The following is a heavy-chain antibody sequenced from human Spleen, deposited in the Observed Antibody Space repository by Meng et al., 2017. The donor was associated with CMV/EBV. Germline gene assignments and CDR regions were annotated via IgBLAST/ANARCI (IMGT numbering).Heavy chain of an antibody. CDR2: INPNTGVT. CDR3: ATSGNPSTGYGMDV. CDR1: GYTFSSYY. J-gene: IGHJ6*02. D-gene: IGHD4-11*01. Sequence: ASVKVSCKASGYTFSSYYIHWVRQAPGQGLEWIGWINPNTGVTESAQRFQGRVTVTRDASSRAANMELSSLRSEDTAVYYCATSGNPSTGYGMDVWGQGTTVTVSS. V-gene: IGHV1-2*02.